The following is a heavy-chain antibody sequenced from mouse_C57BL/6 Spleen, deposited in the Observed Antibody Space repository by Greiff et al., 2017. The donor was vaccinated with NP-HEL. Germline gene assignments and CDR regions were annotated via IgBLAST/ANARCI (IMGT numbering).Heavy chain of an antibody. CDR1: GFSLTSYG. Sequence: VQLQESGPGLVAPSQSLSITCTVSGFSLTSYGVDWVRQSPGKGLEWLGVIWGVGSTNYNSALKSRLSISKDNSKSQVFLKMNSLQTDDTAMYYCASDYGSSRLAYWGQGTLVTVSA. D-gene: IGHD1-1*01. CDR2: IWGVGST. J-gene: IGHJ3*01. V-gene: IGHV2-6*01. CDR3: ASDYGSSRLAY.